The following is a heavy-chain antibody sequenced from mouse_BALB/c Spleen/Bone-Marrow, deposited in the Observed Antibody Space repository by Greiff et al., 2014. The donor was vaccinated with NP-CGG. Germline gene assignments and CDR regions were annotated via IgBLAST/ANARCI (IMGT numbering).Heavy chain of an antibody. CDR1: GYTFTSYW. CDR3: ARFPIYYGNYGAMDD. Sequence: LVTPGDSVKLSCKASGYTFTSYWINWIKQRPGQGLEWIGRIAPGSGSTYFNDMFKGQATLTVDTSSSTAYIQRSSLSSEDAAVYCCARFPIYYGNYGAMDDWGQGTSVTVSA. CDR2: IAPGSGST. D-gene: IGHD2-1*01. J-gene: IGHJ4*01. V-gene: IGHV1S41*01.